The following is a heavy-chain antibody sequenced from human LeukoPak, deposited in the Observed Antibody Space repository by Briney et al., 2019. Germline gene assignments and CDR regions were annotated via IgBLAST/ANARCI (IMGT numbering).Heavy chain of an antibody. CDR2: ISSSGSTI. Sequence: GGSLRLSCAASGFTFSSYEMNWVRQAPGKGLEWVSYISSSGSTIYYADSVKGRFISSRDNTKNSLYLQMNSLRAEDTAVYYCAIDGALRVESKYDYWGQGTLVTVSS. D-gene: IGHD3-3*01. CDR1: GFTFSSYE. J-gene: IGHJ4*02. CDR3: AIDGALRVESKYDY. V-gene: IGHV3-48*03.